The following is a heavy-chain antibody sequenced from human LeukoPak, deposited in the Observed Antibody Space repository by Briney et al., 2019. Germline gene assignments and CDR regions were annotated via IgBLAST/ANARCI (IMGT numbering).Heavy chain of an antibody. V-gene: IGHV1-46*01. CDR2: INPSGGST. CDR1: GYTFTSYY. D-gene: IGHD2-21*02. J-gene: IGHJ4*02. Sequence: ASVKVSCKASGYTFTSYYMHWVRQAPGQGLEWMGIINPSGGSTSYAQKFQGRVTMTRDTSTSTVYMELSSLRSEDTAVYYCARYCGGDCSAPSLDYWGQGTLVTVSS. CDR3: ARYCGGDCSAPSLDY.